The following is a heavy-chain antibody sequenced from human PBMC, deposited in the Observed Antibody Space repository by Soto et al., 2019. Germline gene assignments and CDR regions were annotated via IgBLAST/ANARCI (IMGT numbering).Heavy chain of an antibody. Sequence: PSETLSLTCAVSGYSISSGYYWGWIRQPPGKGLEWIGSIYHSGSTYYNPSLKSRVTISVDTSKNQFSLKLSSVTAADTAVYYCARGRNSGYDRPGGMDVWGQGTTVTVSS. V-gene: IGHV4-38-2*01. CDR2: IYHSGST. CDR3: ARGRNSGYDRPGGMDV. CDR1: GYSISSGYY. D-gene: IGHD5-12*01. J-gene: IGHJ6*02.